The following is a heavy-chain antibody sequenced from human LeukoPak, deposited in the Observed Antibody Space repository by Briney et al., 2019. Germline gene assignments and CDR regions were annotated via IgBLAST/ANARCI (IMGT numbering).Heavy chain of an antibody. Sequence: ASVKVSCKASGYTFTGYYMHWVRQAPGQGLEWMGWINPNSGGTNYAQKFQGRVTMTRDTSISTAYMELRSLRSDDTAVYYCAIVPARDFDYWGQGTLVTVSS. D-gene: IGHD6-6*01. J-gene: IGHJ4*02. CDR3: AIVPARDFDY. V-gene: IGHV1-2*02. CDR1: GYTFTGYY. CDR2: INPNSGGT.